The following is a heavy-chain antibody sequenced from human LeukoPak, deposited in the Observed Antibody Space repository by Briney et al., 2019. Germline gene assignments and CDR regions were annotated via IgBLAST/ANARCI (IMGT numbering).Heavy chain of an antibody. CDR2: IYDSGST. J-gene: IGHJ4*02. V-gene: IGHV4-59*08. CDR3: ARRIYDSSGYPLFDY. Sequence: SETLSLTCTVSGGYISSYYCSWIRQPPGKGLEWIGYIYDSGSTNYNPSLKSRVTISVDTSKNQFSLKLSSVTAADTAVYYCARRIYDSSGYPLFDYWGQGTLVTVSS. D-gene: IGHD3-22*01. CDR1: GGYISSYY.